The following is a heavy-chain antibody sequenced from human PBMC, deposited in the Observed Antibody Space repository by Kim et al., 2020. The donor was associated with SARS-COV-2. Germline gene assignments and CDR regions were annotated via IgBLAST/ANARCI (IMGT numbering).Heavy chain of an antibody. Sequence: SVKVSCKASGGTFSSYAISRVRQAPGQGLEWMGGIIPIFGTANYAQKFQGRVTITADKSTSTAYMELSSLRSEDTAVYYCASRGGSGSYSYYYYGMDVWGQGTTVTVSS. J-gene: IGHJ6*02. CDR2: IIPIFGTA. V-gene: IGHV1-69*06. D-gene: IGHD3-10*01. CDR1: GGTFSSYA. CDR3: ASRGGSGSYSYYYYGMDV.